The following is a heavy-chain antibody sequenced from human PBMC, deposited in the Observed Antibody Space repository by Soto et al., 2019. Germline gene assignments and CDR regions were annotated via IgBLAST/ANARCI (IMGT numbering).Heavy chain of an antibody. CDR3: AREAPMDV. V-gene: IGHV3-53*02. J-gene: IGHJ6*02. CDR1: GFTVSNKY. CDR2: IWSAGLI. Sequence: DVQLVETGGELIQPGGSLRLSSAASGFTVSNKYMSWVRQAPGKGLEWISVIWSAGLIYYADSVRGRFTISRDISKNILYHEMTSLRADDTAVYYCAREAPMDVWGQGTTVTVSS.